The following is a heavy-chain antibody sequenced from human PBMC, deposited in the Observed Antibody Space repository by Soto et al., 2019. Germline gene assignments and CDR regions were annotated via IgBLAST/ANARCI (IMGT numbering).Heavy chain of an antibody. D-gene: IGHD2-21*01. CDR3: ARSFFANFDY. V-gene: IGHV5-51*01. CDR2: IDPSDSDI. Sequence: PGESLKISCKGSGYRFASYRSAWVRQMPGKGLEWMGIIDPSDSDIRYSPSFQGQVTISADKSISTAYLQWSSLKASDTAIYYCARSFFANFDYWGHGTLVTVSS. J-gene: IGHJ4*01. CDR1: GYRFASYR.